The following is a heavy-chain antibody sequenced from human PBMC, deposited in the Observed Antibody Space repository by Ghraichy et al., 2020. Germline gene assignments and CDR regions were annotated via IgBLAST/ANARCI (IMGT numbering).Heavy chain of an antibody. CDR1: GFTFSGYW. D-gene: IGHD6-19*01. CDR2: IKQDGSEK. Sequence: GGSLRLSCVASGFTFSGYWMSWVRQAPGKGLEWVANIKQDGSEKDYVESVKGRFTISRDNAKNSLYLQMNSLRVEDTAVYYCARGPSGCNSLGYWGQGTLVTVSS. CDR3: ARGPSGCNSLGY. J-gene: IGHJ4*02. V-gene: IGHV3-7*01.